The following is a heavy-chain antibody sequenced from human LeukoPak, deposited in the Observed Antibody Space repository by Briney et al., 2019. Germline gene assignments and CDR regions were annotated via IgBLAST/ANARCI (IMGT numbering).Heavy chain of an antibody. CDR3: AKDSSRYCSGGSCLYYFDY. Sequence: GGSLRLSCAASGFTFSSYWMSWVRQAPGKGLEWVANIKQDGSEKYYVDSVKGRFTISRDNAKNSLYLQMNSLRAEDTAVYYCAKDSSRYCSGGSCLYYFDYWGQGTLVTVSS. CDR2: IKQDGSEK. CDR1: GFTFSSYW. J-gene: IGHJ4*02. V-gene: IGHV3-7*01. D-gene: IGHD2-15*01.